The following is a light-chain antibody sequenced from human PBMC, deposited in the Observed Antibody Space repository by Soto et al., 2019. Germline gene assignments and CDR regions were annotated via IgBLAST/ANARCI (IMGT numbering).Light chain of an antibody. Sequence: QSALTQPASVSGSPGQSITISCTGTSSDVGGYNYVSWYQKHPGKAPKLMISGVTNRPAGVSNRFSGSKSGNTASLTITGLQAEDEADYYCSSYTTRSTWVFGGGTKLTVL. CDR1: SSDVGGYNY. CDR3: SSYTTRSTWV. V-gene: IGLV2-14*01. J-gene: IGLJ3*02. CDR2: GVT.